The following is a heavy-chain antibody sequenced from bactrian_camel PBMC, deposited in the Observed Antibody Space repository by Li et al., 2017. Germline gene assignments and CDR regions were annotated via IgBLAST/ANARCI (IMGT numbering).Heavy chain of an antibody. CDR3: ATGGSGSGLDFGA. Sequence: HVQLVESGGGSAQTGGSLRLSCTASGFTFSNYYMSWVRQALGKGLEWVSTIYRDGSKTYYADSVKGRFTISRDNAKNTLYLQMSSLKTEDTAVYYCATGGSGSGLDFGALNQGTQVTV. CDR2: IYRDGSKT. D-gene: IGHD5*01. V-gene: IGHV3-2*01. J-gene: IGHJ6*01. CDR1: GFTFSNYY.